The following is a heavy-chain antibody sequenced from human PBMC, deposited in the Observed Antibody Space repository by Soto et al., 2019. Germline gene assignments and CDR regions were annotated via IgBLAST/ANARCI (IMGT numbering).Heavy chain of an antibody. D-gene: IGHD3-10*01. CDR2: IYWNDDK. V-gene: IGHV2-5*01. CDR1: GFSLSTSGVG. Sequence: QITLKESGPTLVKPTQTLTLTCTFSGFSLSTSGVGVGWIRQPPGKALEWLALIYWNDDKRYSPSLKSRLTTPKNTPKTQVVLTMTTLDPVDPAQYYVAHSKITLDYWGQGTLVTVSS. CDR3: AHSKITLDY. J-gene: IGHJ4*02.